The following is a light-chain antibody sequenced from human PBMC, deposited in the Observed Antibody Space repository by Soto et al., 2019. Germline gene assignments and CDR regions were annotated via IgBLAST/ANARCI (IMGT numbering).Light chain of an antibody. J-gene: IGKJ1*01. Sequence: IVLSLSPATLSLYKGERATLSCRASQSVSSYLAWYQQKPGQAPRLLIYDASKRATGIPARFSGSGFGTDYTLTISCLEPEDFAVYYCHPRSKLRTFCHVTKVDIK. V-gene: IGKV3-11*01. CDR1: QSVSSY. CDR3: HPRSKLRT. CDR2: DAS.